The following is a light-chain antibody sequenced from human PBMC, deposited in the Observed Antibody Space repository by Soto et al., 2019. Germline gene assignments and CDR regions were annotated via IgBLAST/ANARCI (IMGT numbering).Light chain of an antibody. CDR1: QGVSSD. V-gene: IGKV3-15*01. J-gene: IGKJ1*01. CDR2: GAS. CDR3: QQYNNWPRT. Sequence: EIVMTQSPATVSVSPGERATLSCRASQGVSSDLAWYQQIPGQAPRLLMYGASTRATAVPARFSGSGSGTDFTLTISSLQSEDFAVYYCQQYNNWPRTFGQGTKVEIK.